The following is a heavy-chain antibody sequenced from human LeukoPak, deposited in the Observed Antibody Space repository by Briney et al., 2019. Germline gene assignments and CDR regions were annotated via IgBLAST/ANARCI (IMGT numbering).Heavy chain of an antibody. D-gene: IGHD3-3*01. CDR2: MNPSSGNT. J-gene: IGHJ6*02. CDR1: GYTFTSYD. CDR3: ARARYYDFWSGYFNGFYYYYYGMDV. V-gene: IGHV1-8*01. Sequence: ASVKVSCKASGYTFTSYDINWVRQATGHGLEWMGWMNPSSGNTGYAQKFQGRVTMTRNTSISTAYMELSSLRSEDTAVYYCARARYYDFWSGYFNGFYYYYYGMDVWGQGTTVTVSS.